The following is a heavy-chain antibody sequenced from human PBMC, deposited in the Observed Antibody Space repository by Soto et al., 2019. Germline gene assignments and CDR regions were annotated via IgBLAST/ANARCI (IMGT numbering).Heavy chain of an antibody. J-gene: IGHJ5*02. D-gene: IGHD2-2*01. Sequence: PSETLSLTCTVSGGSISSGDYYWSWIRQPPGKGLEWIGYIYYSGSTYYNPSLKSRVTISVDTSKNQFSLKLSSVTAADTAVYYCASIVLVPAAQFDPWGQGTLVTVSS. CDR2: IYYSGST. V-gene: IGHV4-30-4*01. CDR3: ASIVLVPAAQFDP. CDR1: GGSISSGDYY.